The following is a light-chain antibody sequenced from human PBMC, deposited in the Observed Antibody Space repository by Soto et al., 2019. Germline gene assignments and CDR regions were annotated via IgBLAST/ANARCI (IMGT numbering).Light chain of an antibody. Sequence: QSALTQPASVSGSPGQSITISCTGTSSDVGGYNYVSWYQQHPGKAPKLMIYDVSNRPSGVSNRFSGSKSGNTASLTISGLQAEDEAADYCSSYTSSSTVFGGGTKLTVL. V-gene: IGLV2-14*01. CDR1: SSDVGGYNY. CDR3: SSYTSSSTV. CDR2: DVS. J-gene: IGLJ2*01.